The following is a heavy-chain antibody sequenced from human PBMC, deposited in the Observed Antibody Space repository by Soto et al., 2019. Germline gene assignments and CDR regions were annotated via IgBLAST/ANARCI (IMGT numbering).Heavy chain of an antibody. V-gene: IGHV3-11*06. Sequence: PGGSLRLSXAASGFTFRDYYMSGIRQAPGKGLEWVSYISPSSSYTNYAVSVKGRFTISRDNAKNSVYLQMNSLRAEDTAVYYCARNHIAASGTSAYDIWGQGTMVTVSS. CDR1: GFTFRDYY. CDR2: ISPSSSYT. J-gene: IGHJ3*02. CDR3: ARNHIAASGTSAYDI. D-gene: IGHD6-13*01.